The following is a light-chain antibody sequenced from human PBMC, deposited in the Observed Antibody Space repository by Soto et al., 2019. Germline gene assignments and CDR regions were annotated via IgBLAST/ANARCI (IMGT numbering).Light chain of an antibody. Sequence: LTQSPGPLSLSPGERATLSCRATQSVSSSFLAWYQQRPGQAPRLLIFGASNRAIGIPARFSGSGSGTEFTLTISSLQSEDFAVYYCQQYNNWPLTFGGGTKVDI. CDR3: QQYNNWPLT. V-gene: IGKV3-15*01. CDR1: QSVSSS. CDR2: GAS. J-gene: IGKJ4*01.